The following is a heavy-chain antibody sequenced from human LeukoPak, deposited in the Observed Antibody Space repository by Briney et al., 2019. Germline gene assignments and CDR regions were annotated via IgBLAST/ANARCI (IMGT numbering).Heavy chain of an antibody. CDR2: IYYSGST. J-gene: IGHJ4*02. V-gene: IGHV4-59*01. Sequence: KPSETLSLTCTVSGGSISSYYWSWIRQPPGKGLEWIGYIYYSGSTNYNPSLKSRVTISVDTSKNQFSLKLSSVTAADTAVYYCARVANEGGYYFDYWGQGTLVTVSS. CDR1: GGSISSYY. CDR3: ARVANEGGYYFDY. D-gene: IGHD1-1*01.